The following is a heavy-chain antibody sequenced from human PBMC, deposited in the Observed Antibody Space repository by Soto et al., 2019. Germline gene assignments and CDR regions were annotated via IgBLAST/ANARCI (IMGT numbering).Heavy chain of an antibody. J-gene: IGHJ5*02. CDR2: INPNSGGT. Sequence: WASVKVSCKASGYTFTGYYMHWVRQAPGQGLEWMGWINPNSGGTNYAQKFQGRVTMTRDTSISAAYMELSRLRSDDTAVYYCAREATVNWFDPWGQGTLVTVSS. D-gene: IGHD1-26*01. CDR1: GYTFTGYY. V-gene: IGHV1-2*02. CDR3: AREATVNWFDP.